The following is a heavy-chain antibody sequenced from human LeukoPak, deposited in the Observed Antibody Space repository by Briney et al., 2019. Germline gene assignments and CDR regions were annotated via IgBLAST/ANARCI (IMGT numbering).Heavy chain of an antibody. J-gene: IGHJ6*04. CDR2: ISSSSSTI. V-gene: IGHV3-48*01. CDR3: AELGITMIGGV. Sequence: SCKASGYTFTSYAMNWVRQAPGKGLEWVSYISSSSSTIYYADSVKGRFTISRDNAKNSLYLQMNSLRAEDTAVYYCAELGITMIGGVWGKGTTITISS. CDR1: GYTFTSYA. D-gene: IGHD3-10*02.